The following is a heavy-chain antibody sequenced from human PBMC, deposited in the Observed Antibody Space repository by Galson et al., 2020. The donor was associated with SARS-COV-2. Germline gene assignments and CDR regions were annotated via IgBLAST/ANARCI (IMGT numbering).Heavy chain of an antibody. V-gene: IGHV4-34*01. CDR1: GGSFSGYY. CDR3: ARYSSGWYPAFDY. CDR2: INHSGST. D-gene: IGHD6-19*01. Sequence: SQPSETLSLTCAVYGGSFSGYYWTWIRQPPVKGLEWIGEINHSGSTNYNASPKSRVSISIDTSKDQISLTVNTVTAADTAVYYLARYSSGWYPAFDYWGQGTLVTDSS. J-gene: IGHJ4*02.